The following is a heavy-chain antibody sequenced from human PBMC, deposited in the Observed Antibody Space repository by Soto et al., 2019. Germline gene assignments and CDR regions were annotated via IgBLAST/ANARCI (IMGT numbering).Heavy chain of an antibody. CDR3: ERGLLRIYSYYYMDV. CDR2: IYYSGTT. CDR1: GDSISTYY. J-gene: IGHJ6*03. D-gene: IGHD4-17*01. Sequence: SETLSLTCSVSGDSISTYYWTWIRQPPGKGLEWIGYIYYSGTTNYNPSLKSRVTMSVDTSRSQFSLRLSSVTAADTAVYYCERGLLRIYSYYYMDVWGKGTTVTVSS. V-gene: IGHV4-59*01.